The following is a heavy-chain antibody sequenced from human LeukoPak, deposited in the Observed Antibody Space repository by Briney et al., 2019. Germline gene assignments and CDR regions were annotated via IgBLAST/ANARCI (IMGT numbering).Heavy chain of an antibody. D-gene: IGHD2-21*02. CDR3: ARRGDSDFRID. CDR1: RHSFHSQW. J-gene: IGHJ4*02. CDR2: IYPDDSDT. V-gene: IGHV5-51*01. Sequence: GESLRISCKGPRHSFHSQWIGWVRQMPGKGLEWMGIIYPDDSDTRYSPSFQGQVTISADKSISTAYLQWNSLEASDSAIYYCARRGDSDFRIDWGQGTLVTVSS.